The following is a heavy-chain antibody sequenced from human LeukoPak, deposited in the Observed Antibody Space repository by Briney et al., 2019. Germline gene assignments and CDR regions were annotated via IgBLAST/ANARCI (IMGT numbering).Heavy chain of an antibody. J-gene: IGHJ6*03. Sequence: SETLSLTCVVYGGTFSDYYWSWVRQPPGKGLEWIGEINHSGSAKYNPSLKSRVTMSIHTSNNQFSLKLSSVTAADTAMYYCARGEGTLAGRRWPYQYYYIDVWGKGTTVTVSS. V-gene: IGHV4-34*01. CDR1: GGTFSDYY. D-gene: IGHD6-19*01. CDR3: ARGEGTLAGRRWPYQYYYIDV. CDR2: INHSGSA.